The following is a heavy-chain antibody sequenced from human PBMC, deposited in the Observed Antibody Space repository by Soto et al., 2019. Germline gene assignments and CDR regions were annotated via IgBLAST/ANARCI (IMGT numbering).Heavy chain of an antibody. J-gene: IGHJ5*02. D-gene: IGHD2-8*01. CDR3: AKGGTSYNWFDP. V-gene: IGHV3-23*01. CDR1: GFTFSSYA. Sequence: EVQLLESGGGLVQPGGSLRLSCAASGFTFSSYAMSWVRQAPGKGLEWVSTISGSGGYTYYADSVKGRVTISIDNSKNTLYLHMNSLRAEDTAVYYCAKGGTSYNWFDPWGQGSMVTVSS. CDR2: ISGSGGYT.